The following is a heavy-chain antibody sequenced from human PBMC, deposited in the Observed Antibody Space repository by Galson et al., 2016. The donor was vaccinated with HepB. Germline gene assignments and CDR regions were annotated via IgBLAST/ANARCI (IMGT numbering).Heavy chain of an antibody. V-gene: IGHV4-39*01. J-gene: IGHJ5*02. D-gene: IGHD3-10*01. Sequence: TLSLTCTVSSGSISSSTYYWAWIRQPPGKGLEWLGSIYYSGSTYYNPSLKSRVTMSEDMSKKQFSLKLTSVIAADTAVYYCARHDEFGYDYGSGSPLSWFDPWGQGTLVTVSS. CDR2: IYYSGST. CDR3: ARHDEFGYDYGSGSPLSWFDP. CDR1: SGSISSSTYY.